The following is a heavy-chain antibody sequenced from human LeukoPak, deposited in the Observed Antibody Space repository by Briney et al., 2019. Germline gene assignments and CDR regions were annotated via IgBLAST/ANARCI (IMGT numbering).Heavy chain of an antibody. V-gene: IGHV1-46*01. J-gene: IGHJ4*02. Sequence: ASVKVSCKASGYTFTIYYIHWVRQAPGQGLEWMGIINPSGGSTSYAQKFQGRVTMTRDTSTGTVYMELSSLRSEDTAVYYCARGDRGAFDYWGQGTLVTVSS. CDR3: ARGDRGAFDY. CDR2: INPSGGST. D-gene: IGHD2-21*02. CDR1: GYTFTIYY.